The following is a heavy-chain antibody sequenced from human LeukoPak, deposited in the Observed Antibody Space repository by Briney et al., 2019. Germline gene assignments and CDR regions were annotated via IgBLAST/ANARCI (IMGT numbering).Heavy chain of an antibody. D-gene: IGHD2-2*01. V-gene: IGHV3-23*01. Sequence: PGGSLRLSCAASGFTFSTYAMSWARQAPGKGLEWVSAISGNGDSTYYADSVKGRFTISRDNSKNTLSLQMNSLGAEDTALYYCAKRYYCDSTSCYGFDYWGQGTLVTVSS. CDR1: GFTFSTYA. CDR3: AKRYYCDSTSCYGFDY. CDR2: ISGNGDST. J-gene: IGHJ4*02.